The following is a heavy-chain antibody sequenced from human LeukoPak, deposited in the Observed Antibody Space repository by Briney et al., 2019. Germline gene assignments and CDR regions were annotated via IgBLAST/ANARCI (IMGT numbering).Heavy chain of an antibody. CDR1: GYTFTNYG. V-gene: IGHV1-18*01. D-gene: IGHD2-2*01. CDR2: INAYNGDT. CDR3: ARRGLVAPVTYYYYYMDV. J-gene: IGHJ6*03. Sequence: ASVKVSCKASGYTFTNYGVSWVRQAPGQGLEWMGWINAYNGDTHYAQNLQGRLTMTTDTSTSMAFMELRSLRPDATAVYFCARRGLVAPVTYYYYYMDVWGRGTTVTVSS.